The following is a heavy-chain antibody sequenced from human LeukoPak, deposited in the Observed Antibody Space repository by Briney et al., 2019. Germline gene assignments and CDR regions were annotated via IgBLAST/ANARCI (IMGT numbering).Heavy chain of an antibody. CDR1: GYTFTNYD. Sequence: GASVKVSCKASGYTFTNYDFNWVRQATGQGLEWMGWMNPNSGNTGYAQKFQGRVTIGRNISRSTAYMELTSLRSEDTAVYYCARDLGVVSPRFDPWGQGTLVIVSS. D-gene: IGHD3-3*01. V-gene: IGHV1-8*01. CDR2: MNPNSGNT. J-gene: IGHJ5*02. CDR3: ARDLGVVSPRFDP.